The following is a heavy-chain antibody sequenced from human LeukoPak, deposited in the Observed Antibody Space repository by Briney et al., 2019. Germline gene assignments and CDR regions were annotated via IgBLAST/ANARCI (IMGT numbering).Heavy chain of an antibody. CDR2: IYYSGST. CDR1: GGSISSYY. J-gene: IGHJ4*02. D-gene: IGHD5-18*01. Sequence: SETLSLTCTVSGGSISSYYWSWIRQPPGKGLEWIGYIYYSGSTNYNPSLKSRVTISVDTSKNQFSLKLSSVTAADTAVYYCARGRAYSYGPDYWGQGTLVTVSS. CDR3: ARGRAYSYGPDY. V-gene: IGHV4-59*12.